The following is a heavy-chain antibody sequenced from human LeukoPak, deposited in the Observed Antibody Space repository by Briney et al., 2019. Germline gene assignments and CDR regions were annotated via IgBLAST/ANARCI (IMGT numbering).Heavy chain of an antibody. Sequence: SETLSLTCTVSGGSISSYYWSWIRQPPGRGLEWIGRIYTSGSTNYNPSLKSRVTISVDTSKNQFSLKLSSVTAADTAVYYCASLEDYDSNAFDIWGQGTVVTVSS. D-gene: IGHD3-22*01. CDR3: ASLEDYDSNAFDI. CDR2: IYTSGST. J-gene: IGHJ3*02. CDR1: GGSISSYY. V-gene: IGHV4-4*08.